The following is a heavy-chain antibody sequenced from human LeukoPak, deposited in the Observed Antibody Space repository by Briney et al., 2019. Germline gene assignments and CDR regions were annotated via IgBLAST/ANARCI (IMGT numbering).Heavy chain of an antibody. CDR3: ARDRYYCDSSGYYAWFDP. Sequence: SETLSLTCTVSGGSISSYYWSWIRQPAGKGLEWIGRIHTSGSTNYNPSLKSRVTMSEDTSKNQFSLKLSSVSAADTAVYYCARDRYYCDSSGYYAWFDPWGQGTLVTVSS. CDR1: GGSISSYY. D-gene: IGHD3-22*01. V-gene: IGHV4-4*07. J-gene: IGHJ5*02. CDR2: IHTSGST.